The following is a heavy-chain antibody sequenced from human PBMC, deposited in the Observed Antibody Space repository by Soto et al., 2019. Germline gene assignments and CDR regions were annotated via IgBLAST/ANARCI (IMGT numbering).Heavy chain of an antibody. D-gene: IGHD2-8*01. CDR3: ASFFLKKKGAYDLRVRCRHV. V-gene: IGHV5-51*01. Sequence: WVRQRPGQGLEWMGIIYPGDSDTRYSPSFQGQVTISADKSISTAYLQWSSLKASDTAMYYCASFFLKKKGAYDLRVRCRHV. CDR2: IYPGDSDT. J-gene: IGHJ3*01.